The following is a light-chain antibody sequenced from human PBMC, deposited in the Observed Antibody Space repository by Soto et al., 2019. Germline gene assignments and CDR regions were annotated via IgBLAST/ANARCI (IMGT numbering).Light chain of an antibody. Sequence: DIQMTQSPSSLSTSVGDRVTITCRASQSISNYLNWYQQKPGKAPKLLIYAASNLQSGVPSRFSGSGSGTDFTLTISSLQHEDFEAHSCQQSYSLPRTLGHGTKVDIK. CDR2: AAS. CDR3: QQSYSLPRT. CDR1: QSISNY. V-gene: IGKV1-39*01. J-gene: IGKJ1*01.